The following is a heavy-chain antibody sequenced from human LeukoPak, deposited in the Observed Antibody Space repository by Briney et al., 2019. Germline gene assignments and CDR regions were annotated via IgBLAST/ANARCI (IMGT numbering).Heavy chain of an antibody. CDR1: DESLNGYY. Sequence: SETLSLTCAVYDESLNGYYWSWIRQPPGKGLEWIGEMNDSGRTTYNPSLESRATISAERSKNQFSLKLTSVTAADTAVYYCASGSWSRRFAPWGQGTLVTVSS. D-gene: IGHD1-14*01. V-gene: IGHV4-34*01. CDR2: MNDSGRT. J-gene: IGHJ5*02. CDR3: ASGSWSRRFAP.